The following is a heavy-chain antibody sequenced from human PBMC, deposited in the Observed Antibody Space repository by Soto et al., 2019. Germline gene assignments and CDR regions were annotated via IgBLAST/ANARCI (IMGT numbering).Heavy chain of an antibody. CDR2: INPHSGST. CDR3: ARAVYCGDDCYSYGMDV. J-gene: IGHJ6*02. V-gene: IGHV1-2*02. CDR1: GYTFTNYD. D-gene: IGHD2-21*02. Sequence: QVQLVQSGAEVKKPGASVKVSCKASGYTFTNYDINWVRQAPGQGLEWVGWINPHSGSTNFAQKFLGRVSMTRDTSISTAYMELFSLTSDDTAIYYCARAVYCGDDCYSYGMDVWGQGTTVTVSS.